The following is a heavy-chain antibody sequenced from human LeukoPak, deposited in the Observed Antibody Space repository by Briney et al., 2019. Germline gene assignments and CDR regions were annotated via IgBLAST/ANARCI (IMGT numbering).Heavy chain of an antibody. CDR1: GYTFTSYY. V-gene: IGHV1-46*01. D-gene: IGHD6-13*01. Sequence: GASVKVSCKASGYTFTSYYMHWVRQAPGQGLEWMGIINPSGGSTSYAQKFQGRVTMTRDMSTSTVYMELSSLRSEDTAVYYCARVPSIQYSSTKEGSFDYWGQGTLVTVSS. CDR3: ARVPSIQYSSTKEGSFDY. CDR2: INPSGGST. J-gene: IGHJ4*02.